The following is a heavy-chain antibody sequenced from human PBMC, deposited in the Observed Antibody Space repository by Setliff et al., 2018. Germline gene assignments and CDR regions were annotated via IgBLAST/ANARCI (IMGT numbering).Heavy chain of an antibody. Sequence: GASVKVSCKASGYTFTSYATHWVRQAPGQRLEWMGWINAGNGNTKYSQKFQGRVTITRDTSASTAYMELSSLRSEDTAVYYCARDGIAARPGADYWGQGTLVTVSS. V-gene: IGHV1-3*01. D-gene: IGHD6-6*01. CDR3: ARDGIAARPGADY. CDR2: INAGNGNT. J-gene: IGHJ4*02. CDR1: GYTFTSYA.